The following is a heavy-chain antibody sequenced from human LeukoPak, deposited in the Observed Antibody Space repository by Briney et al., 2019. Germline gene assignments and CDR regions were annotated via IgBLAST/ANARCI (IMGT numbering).Heavy chain of an antibody. D-gene: IGHD5-18*01. V-gene: IGHV1-3*01. CDR1: GYTFTSYA. J-gene: IGHJ4*02. CDR3: ARDGAIYSYGLDY. CDR2: INAGNGNT. Sequence: ASVKVSCKASGYTFTSYAMHWVRQAPGQRLEWMGWINAGNGNTKYSQKFQGSVTITRDTSASTAYMELSSLRSEDTAVYYCARDGAIYSYGLDYWGQGTLVTVSS.